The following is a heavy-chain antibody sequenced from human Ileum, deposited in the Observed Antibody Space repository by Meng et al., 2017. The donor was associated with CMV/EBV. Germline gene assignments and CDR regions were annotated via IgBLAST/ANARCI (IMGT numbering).Heavy chain of an antibody. CDR2: IRYDGSNK. V-gene: IGHV3-30*02. J-gene: IGHJ6*02. D-gene: IGHD3-3*01. CDR1: GFTFSSYG. CDR3: AKGPELRFLEWLLPHYGMDV. Sequence: SCKASGFTFSSYGMHWVRQAPGKGLEWVAFIRYDGSNKYYADSVKGRFTISRDNSKNTLYLQMNSLRAEDTAVYYCAKGPELRFLEWLLPHYGMDVWGQGTTVTVSS.